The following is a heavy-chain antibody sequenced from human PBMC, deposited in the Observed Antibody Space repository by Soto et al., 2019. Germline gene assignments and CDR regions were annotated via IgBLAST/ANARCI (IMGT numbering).Heavy chain of an antibody. Sequence: QITLKESGPTLVQPTQTLTLTCTLSGFSLSTSGVGVGWIRQPPGKALEWLALIYWDDDRRYSPSLKSRCTITKDTSKNQVVLTVTNMDPMDTATYYCATRRQGFLESHAFYYGGQGTLVTVSS. CDR1: GFSLSTSGVG. D-gene: IGHD3-3*01. CDR3: ATRRQGFLESHAFYY. J-gene: IGHJ4*02. V-gene: IGHV2-5*02. CDR2: IYWDDDR.